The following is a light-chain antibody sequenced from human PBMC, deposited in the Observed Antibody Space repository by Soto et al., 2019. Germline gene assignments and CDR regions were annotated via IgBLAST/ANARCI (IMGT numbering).Light chain of an antibody. CDR3: QQYGNSPIT. CDR2: GAS. V-gene: IGKV3-20*01. J-gene: IGKJ5*01. CDR1: QSLSSNY. Sequence: EIVLTQSPGTLSLSPGERATLSCRASQSLSSNYLAWYQQKPGQAPRLLIYGASSRATGVPDRFSGSGSGTDFTLTITRLEPEDFAVYYCQQYGNSPITFGQGTRLEIK.